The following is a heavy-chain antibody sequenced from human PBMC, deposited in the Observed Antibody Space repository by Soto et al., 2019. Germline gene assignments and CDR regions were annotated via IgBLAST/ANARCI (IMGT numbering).Heavy chain of an antibody. D-gene: IGHD1-26*01. Sequence: SETLSLTCAVSGGSISRGGYSWNWIRQPPGKGLEWIGYSYHSGSTYYNPYLKSRITISVYRSKNQVSLKLSSVTAADTAVYYCARRYAVAGLLYFDYWGQGTLVTVSS. CDR1: GGSISRGGYS. J-gene: IGHJ4*02. V-gene: IGHV4-30-2*01. CDR2: SYHSGST. CDR3: ARRYAVAGLLYFDY.